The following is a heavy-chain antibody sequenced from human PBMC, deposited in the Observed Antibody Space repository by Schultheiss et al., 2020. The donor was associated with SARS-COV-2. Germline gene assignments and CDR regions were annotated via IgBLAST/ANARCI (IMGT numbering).Heavy chain of an antibody. CDR1: GGSISSSSYY. CDR3: ARSEYGVSSAFDM. J-gene: IGHJ3*02. CDR2: IYISGST. V-gene: IGHV4-61*02. Sequence: LRLSCTVSGGSISSSSYYWSWIRQPAGKGLEWIGRIYISGSTNYNPSLKSRVTMSVDSSKNQFSLKLNSVTAADTAVYYCARSEYGVSSAFDMWGQGTMVTVSS. D-gene: IGHD6-6*01.